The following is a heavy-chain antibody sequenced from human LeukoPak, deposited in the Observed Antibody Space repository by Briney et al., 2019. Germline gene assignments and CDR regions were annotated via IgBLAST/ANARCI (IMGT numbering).Heavy chain of an antibody. Sequence: SETLSLTCTVSGGSISSYYWSWIRQPAGKGLEWIGRIYTSGSTNYNPSLKSRVTISVDKSKNQFSLKLSSVTAADTAVCYCARAYGGSLLGYFDYWGQGTLVTVSS. CDR1: GGSISSYY. CDR2: IYTSGST. CDR3: ARAYGGSLLGYFDY. V-gene: IGHV4-4*07. J-gene: IGHJ4*02. D-gene: IGHD1-26*01.